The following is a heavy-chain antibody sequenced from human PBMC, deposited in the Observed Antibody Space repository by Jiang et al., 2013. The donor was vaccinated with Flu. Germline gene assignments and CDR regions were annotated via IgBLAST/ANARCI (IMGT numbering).Heavy chain of an antibody. D-gene: IGHD3-10*01. CDR3: ARDRDGSGYFDY. CDR1: GGSISSYY. Sequence: TVSGGSISSYYWSWIRQPPGKGLEWIGYIYYSGSTNYNPSLKSRVTISVDTSKNQFSLKLSSVTAADTAVYYCARDRDGSGYFDYWGQGTLVTVSS. V-gene: IGHV4-59*01. J-gene: IGHJ4*02. CDR2: IYYSGST.